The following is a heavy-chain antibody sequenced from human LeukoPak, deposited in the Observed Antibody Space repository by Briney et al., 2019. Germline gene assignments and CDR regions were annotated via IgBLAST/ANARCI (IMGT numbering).Heavy chain of an antibody. D-gene: IGHD3-22*01. V-gene: IGHV3-23*01. CDR2: ISGSGGST. J-gene: IGHJ4*02. CDR3: ANTVITTNRPLDY. Sequence: GGSLRLSCAASGFNFRSYGMNWVRQAPGKGLEWVSAISGSGGSTYYADSVKGRFTISRDNSKNTLYLQMNSLRAEDTAVYYCANTVITTNRPLDYWGQGTLVTVSS. CDR1: GFNFRSYG.